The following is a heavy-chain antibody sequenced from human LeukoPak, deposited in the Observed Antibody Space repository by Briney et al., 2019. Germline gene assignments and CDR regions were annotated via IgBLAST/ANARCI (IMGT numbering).Heavy chain of an antibody. J-gene: IGHJ3*02. CDR2: INHSGST. CDR1: GGSFSGYH. CDR3: ARKIPCSGGSCYPINI. Sequence: SETLSLTCAVYGGSFSGYHWSWIRQPPGKGLEWIGEINHSGSTSYNPSLKSRVTISVDTSKNQFSLKLSSVTAADTAVYYCARKIPCSGGSCYPINIWGQGTMVTVSS. V-gene: IGHV4-34*01. D-gene: IGHD2-15*01.